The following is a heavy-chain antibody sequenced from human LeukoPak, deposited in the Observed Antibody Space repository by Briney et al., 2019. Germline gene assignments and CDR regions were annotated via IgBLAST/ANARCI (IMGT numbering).Heavy chain of an antibody. Sequence: GEALEISWQGSGYIFTSYWIGGVRQMPGKGLGWSGIIYPGDSHTRHSPYFQGQDTISADKSISTAYLQWSSLKASDTAMYYCARHREGSSWPRDSLDYWGQGTLVTVSA. CDR3: ARHREGSSWPRDSLDY. CDR1: GYIFTSYW. V-gene: IGHV5-51*01. D-gene: IGHD6-13*01. CDR2: IYPGDSHT. J-gene: IGHJ4*02.